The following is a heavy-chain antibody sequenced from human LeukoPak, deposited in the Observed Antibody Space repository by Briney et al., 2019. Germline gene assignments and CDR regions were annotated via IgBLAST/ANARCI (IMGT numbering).Heavy chain of an antibody. CDR1: GFTFSSYA. D-gene: IGHD4-17*01. CDR3: ARATPSYGDYSFDY. CDR2: ISSNGGST. J-gene: IGHJ4*02. Sequence: GPSLRLSWSASGFTFSSYAMPWARQAPGKGLEYVSAISSNGGSTYDANSVKGRFTISRDNSKNTLYLQMGSLRAEDMAVYYCARATPSYGDYSFDYWGQGTLVTVSS. V-gene: IGHV3-64*01.